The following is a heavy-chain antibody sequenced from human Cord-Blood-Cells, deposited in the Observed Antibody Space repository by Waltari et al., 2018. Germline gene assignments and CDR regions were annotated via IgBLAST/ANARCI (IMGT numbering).Heavy chain of an antibody. CDR3: ARATSVVVPAAFDY. CDR1: GFTVSSNY. D-gene: IGHD2-2*01. CDR2: IHSGGST. J-gene: IGHJ4*02. V-gene: IGHV3-53*01. Sequence: EVQLVESGGGLIQPGGSLRLSCAASGFTVSSNYMSWVRQAPGKGLGGVSVIHSGGSTYYADSVKGRFTISRDNSKNTLYLQMNSLRAEDTAVYYCARATSVVVPAAFDYWGQGTLVTVSS.